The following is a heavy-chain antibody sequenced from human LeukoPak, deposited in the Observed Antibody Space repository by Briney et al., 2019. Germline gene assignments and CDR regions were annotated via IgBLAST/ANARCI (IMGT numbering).Heavy chain of an antibody. CDR3: ARESGWYDFDY. CDR2: INVGNGNT. D-gene: IGHD6-13*01. V-gene: IGHV1-3*01. J-gene: IGHJ4*02. CDR1: GYTFTSYA. Sequence: ASVKVSCKASGYTFTSYAMHWVRQAPGQRLEWMGWINVGNGNTKYSQKFQGRVTITRDTSASTAYMELSSLRSEDTAVYYCARESGWYDFDYWGQGTLVTVSS.